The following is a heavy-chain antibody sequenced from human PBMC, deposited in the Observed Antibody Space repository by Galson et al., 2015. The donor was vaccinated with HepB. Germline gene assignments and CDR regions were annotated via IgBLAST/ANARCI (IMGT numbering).Heavy chain of an antibody. CDR1: GFTFSSYA. CDR3: AKDITIPYYYYYMDV. D-gene: IGHD3-3*01. V-gene: IGHV3-23*01. J-gene: IGHJ6*03. Sequence: SLRLSCAASGFTFSSYAMSWVRQAPGKGLEWVSAISGSGGSTYYADSVKGRFTISRDNSKNTLYLQMNSLRAEDTAVYYCAKDITIPYYYYYMDVWGKGTTVTVSS. CDR2: ISGSGGST.